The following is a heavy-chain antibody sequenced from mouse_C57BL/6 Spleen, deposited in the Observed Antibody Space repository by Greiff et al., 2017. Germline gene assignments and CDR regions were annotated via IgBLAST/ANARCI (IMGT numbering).Heavy chain of an antibody. J-gene: IGHJ2*01. CDR1: GYTFTSYW. CDR3: ARGNRVGRCFDY. Sequence: QVQLQQPGAELVKPGASVKLSCKASGYTFTSYWMQWVKQRPGQGLEWIGEIDPSDSYTNYNQKFKGKATLTVDKSSSTAYMQLSSLTSEDSAVYDCARGNRVGRCFDYWGQGTTLTVSS. D-gene: IGHD4-1*01. V-gene: IGHV1-50*01. CDR2: IDPSDSYT.